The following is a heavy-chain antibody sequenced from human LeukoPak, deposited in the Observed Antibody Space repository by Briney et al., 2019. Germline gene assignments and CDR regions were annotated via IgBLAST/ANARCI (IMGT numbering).Heavy chain of an antibody. V-gene: IGHV4-30-4*01. CDR3: ARADYDILTGYCPFDY. CDR2: IYYSEST. Sequence: SETLSLTCTVSGGSISSGDYYWSWIRQPPGKGLEWIGYIYYSESTYYNPSLKSRVTISVDTSKNQFSLKLSSVTAADTAVYYCARADYDILTGYCPFDYWGQGTLVTVSS. J-gene: IGHJ4*02. D-gene: IGHD3-9*01. CDR1: GGSISSGDYY.